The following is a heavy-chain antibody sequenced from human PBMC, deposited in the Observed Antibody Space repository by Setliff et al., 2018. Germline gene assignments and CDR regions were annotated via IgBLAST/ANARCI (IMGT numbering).Heavy chain of an antibody. CDR3: ARAFYYDFWTFDY. CDR2: ISGSGGST. D-gene: IGHD3-3*01. Sequence: GGSLRLSCAASGFTFSSYAMSWVRQAPGKGLEWVAAISGSGGSTYYADSVKGRFTISRDNSKNTLSLQMNSLRAEDTAVYYCARAFYYDFWTFDYWGQGTLVTVSS. J-gene: IGHJ4*02. CDR1: GFTFSSYA. V-gene: IGHV3-23*01.